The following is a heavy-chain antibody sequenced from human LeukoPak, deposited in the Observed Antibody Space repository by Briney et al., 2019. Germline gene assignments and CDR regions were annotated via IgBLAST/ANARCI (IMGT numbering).Heavy chain of an antibody. J-gene: IGHJ6*03. Sequence: PGGSLRLSCAASGFTFSSYAMHWVRQAPGKGLEWVAVISYDGSNKYYADSVKGRFTISRDNSKNTLYLQMNSLRAEDTAVYYCARDGDMITFGGVIVDYYYYMDVWGKGTTVTVSS. D-gene: IGHD3-16*02. CDR2: ISYDGSNK. V-gene: IGHV3-30*04. CDR1: GFTFSSYA. CDR3: ARDGDMITFGGVIVDYYYYMDV.